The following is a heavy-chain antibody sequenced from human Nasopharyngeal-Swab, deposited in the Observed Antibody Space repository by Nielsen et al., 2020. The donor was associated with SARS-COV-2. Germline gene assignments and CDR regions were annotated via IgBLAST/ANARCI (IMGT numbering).Heavy chain of an antibody. Sequence: GESLKISCVASGFTFSSYSMYWVRQAPGQGLVCVSQINVDGSSINCADSGKGRFPTSRDNAKNTLYLQMNSLRAEDTAVYYCTRNHLGLGIWGQGTVVTVSS. CDR3: TRNHLGLGI. CDR1: GFTFSSYS. J-gene: IGHJ3*02. CDR2: INVDGSSI. V-gene: IGHV3-74*01. D-gene: IGHD3-16*01.